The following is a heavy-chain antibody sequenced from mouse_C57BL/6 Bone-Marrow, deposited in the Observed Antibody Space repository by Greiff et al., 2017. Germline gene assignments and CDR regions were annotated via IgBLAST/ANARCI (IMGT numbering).Heavy chain of an antibody. V-gene: IGHV14-4*01. CDR3: TTALSLY. CDR2: IDPENGDT. J-gene: IGHJ2*01. Sequence: EVQRVESGAELVRPGASVKLSCTASGFNIKDDYMHWVKQRPEQGLEWIGWIDPENGDTEYASKFQGKATIPADTSSNTAYLQLSSLTAEDTAVYYCTTALSLYWGQGTTLTGSS. CDR1: GFNIKDDY.